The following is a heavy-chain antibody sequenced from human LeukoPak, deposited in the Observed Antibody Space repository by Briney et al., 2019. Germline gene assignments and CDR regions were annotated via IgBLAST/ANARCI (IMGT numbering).Heavy chain of an antibody. CDR1: GGSLTDYY. CDR3: ARGVLVMVYAAFDY. Sequence: SETLSLTRTHYGGSLTDYYWTWIRQTPAKGLEWSGEVNHFGRTNYSPSRKGRITVSIDTSKNQYSLRLASVTAADTATYYCARGVLVMVYAAFDYWGQGSQVTVSS. V-gene: IGHV4-34*01. J-gene: IGHJ4*02. CDR2: VNHFGRT. D-gene: IGHD2-8*01.